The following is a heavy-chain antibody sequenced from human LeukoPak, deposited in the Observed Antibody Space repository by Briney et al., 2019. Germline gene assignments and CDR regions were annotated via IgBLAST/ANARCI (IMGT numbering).Heavy chain of an antibody. D-gene: IGHD3-3*01. V-gene: IGHV3-30*01. CDR1: GFTISSYA. CDR2: ISYDGSNK. J-gene: IGHJ4*02. CDR3: ARACYDFWSGYTPFDY. Sequence: PGGSQRLSCAASGFTISSYAMHWVRQAPGKGLEWVAVISYDGSNKYYADSVKGRFTISRDNSKNTLYLQMNSLRAEDTAVYYCARACYDFWSGYTPFDYWGQGTLVTVSS.